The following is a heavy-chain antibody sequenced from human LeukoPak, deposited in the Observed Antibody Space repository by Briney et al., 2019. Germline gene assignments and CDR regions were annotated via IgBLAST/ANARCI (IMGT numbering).Heavy chain of an antibody. CDR3: AYWAGTADGFNGPFDY. D-gene: IGHD6-13*01. J-gene: IGHJ4*02. Sequence: GGSLRLSCAASGFSFSNYGMNWVRQAPGKGLEWVSGITGNGGTTYYADSVKGRFTISRDNAKNSLYLQMNSLRAEDTAVYYCAYWAGTADGFNGPFDYWGQGTLVTVSS. CDR2: ITGNGGTT. V-gene: IGHV3-23*01. CDR1: GFSFSNYG.